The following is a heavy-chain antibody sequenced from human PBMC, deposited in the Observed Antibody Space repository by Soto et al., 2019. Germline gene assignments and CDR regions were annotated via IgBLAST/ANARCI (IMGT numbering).Heavy chain of an antibody. CDR1: GVSVSSAGYY. J-gene: IGHJ6*02. CDR2: VSYSGST. D-gene: IGHD2-15*01. V-gene: IGHV4-31*03. Sequence: SETLSLICTVSGVSVSSAGYYWTWIRQHPGKGLEWIGYVSYSGSTYYNSSLKSRLTISLDTSKSQFSLKLNSVTAADTAVYYCARFVNYYYYGMDVWGQGTTVTVSS. CDR3: ARFVNYYYYGMDV.